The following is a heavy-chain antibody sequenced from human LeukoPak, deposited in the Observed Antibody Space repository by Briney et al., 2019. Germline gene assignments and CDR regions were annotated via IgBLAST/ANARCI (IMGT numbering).Heavy chain of an antibody. CDR3: ASQVMSSSRQAFDY. J-gene: IGHJ4*02. CDR2: IYYSGST. V-gene: IGHV4-59*01. D-gene: IGHD6-13*01. Sequence: SETLSLTCTVSGGSISSYYWSWIRQPPGKGLAWIGYIYYSGSTNYNPSLKSRVTISVDTSKNQFSLKLSSVTAADTAVYYCASQVMSSSRQAFDYWGLGTLVTVSS. CDR1: GGSISSYY.